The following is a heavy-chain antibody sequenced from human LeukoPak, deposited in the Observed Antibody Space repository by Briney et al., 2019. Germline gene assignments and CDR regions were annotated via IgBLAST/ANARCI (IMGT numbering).Heavy chain of an antibody. D-gene: IGHD6-19*01. CDR3: VRKVAGAAPFDS. V-gene: IGHV3-23*01. Sequence: GGSLRLSCTVSGFNFSSFAMSWVRQAPGKGLEWVSGISSSGGDTPHADSVKGRFSISRANSKNTLYLQMNSLRVEDTAMYYCVRKVAGAAPFDSWGRGTLVTVSS. J-gene: IGHJ4*02. CDR1: GFNFSSFA. CDR2: ISSSGGDT.